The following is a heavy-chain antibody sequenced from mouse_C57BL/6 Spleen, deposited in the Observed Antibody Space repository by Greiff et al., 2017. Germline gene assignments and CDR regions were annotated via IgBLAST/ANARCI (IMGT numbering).Heavy chain of an antibody. CDR2: ILPGDGST. CDR1: GYTFTGYW. V-gene: IGHV1-9*01. D-gene: IGHD3-3*01. CDR3: ARKGRGFDY. Sequence: QVQLQQSGAELMKPGASVKLSCKATGYTFTGYWIAWVKKRPGHGLGWMGVILPGDGSTNYNEKFKGKATFTADTSSTTAYMQLSSLTTADSAIYYCARKGRGFDYWGQGTTLTVSS. J-gene: IGHJ2*01.